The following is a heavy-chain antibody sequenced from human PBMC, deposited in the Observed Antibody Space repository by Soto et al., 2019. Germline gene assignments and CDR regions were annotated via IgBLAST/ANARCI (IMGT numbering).Heavy chain of an antibody. CDR1: GYSISSSNW. Sequence: QVQLQESGPGLVKPSDTLSLTCAVSGYSISSSNWWGWIRQPPGKGLEWIGYIYYSGSTYYNPSLKSRVTMSVDTSKNQFSLKLSSVTAEDTAVYYCASGGYSSSWYRRSFDYWGQGTLVTVSS. CDR3: ASGGYSSSWYRRSFDY. CDR2: IYYSGST. J-gene: IGHJ4*02. D-gene: IGHD6-13*01. V-gene: IGHV4-28*01.